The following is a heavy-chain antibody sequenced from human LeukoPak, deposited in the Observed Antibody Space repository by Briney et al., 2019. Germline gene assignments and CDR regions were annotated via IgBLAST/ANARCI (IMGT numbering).Heavy chain of an antibody. J-gene: IGHJ3*02. CDR2: ISSSGSTI. Sequence: GGSLRLSCAASGFTFSSYEMNWVRLAPGKGLEWVSYISSSGSTIYYADSVKGRFTISGDNAKNSLYLQMNSLRAEDTAVYYCARIELTLAEEAFDIWGQGTMVTVSS. CDR3: ARIELTLAEEAFDI. V-gene: IGHV3-48*03. CDR1: GFTFSSYE. D-gene: IGHD1-26*01.